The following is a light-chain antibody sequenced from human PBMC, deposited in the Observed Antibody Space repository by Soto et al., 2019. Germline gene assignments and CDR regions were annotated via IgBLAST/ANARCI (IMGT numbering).Light chain of an antibody. J-gene: IGKJ1*01. V-gene: IGKV3-20*01. CDR2: AAS. CDR1: QSVSNNY. CDR3: QQYGSSGT. Sequence: EIVCTQSPCSLSPSLGHGSTISGRASQSVSNNYFAWYQQQPGQAPRLLIYAASNRATGIQDRFSGSASGKDSTTTISRLAPEDSAVYYHQQYGSSGTFGQGTKVDI.